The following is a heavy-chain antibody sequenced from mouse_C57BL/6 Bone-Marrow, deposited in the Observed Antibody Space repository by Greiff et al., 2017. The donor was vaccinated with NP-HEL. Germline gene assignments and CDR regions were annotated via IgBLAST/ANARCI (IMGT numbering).Heavy chain of an antibody. CDR3: ARRTGYYFDY. CDR1: GYAFSSSW. J-gene: IGHJ2*01. Sequence: QVQLKESGPELVKPGASVKISCKASGYAFSSSWMNWVKQRPGKGLEWIGRIYPGDGDTNYNGKFKGKATLTADKSSSTAYMQLSSLTSEDSAVYCCARRTGYYFDYWGQGTTLTVSS. D-gene: IGHD4-1*01. CDR2: IYPGDGDT. V-gene: IGHV1-82*01.